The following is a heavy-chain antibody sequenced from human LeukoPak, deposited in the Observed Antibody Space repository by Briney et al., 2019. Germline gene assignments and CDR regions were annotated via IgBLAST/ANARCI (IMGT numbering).Heavy chain of an antibody. CDR2: ISTSGSTI. CDR1: GFTFSSYD. V-gene: IGHV3-48*03. CDR3: ASFPPYMVRTDAFDI. Sequence: GGSLRLSCAASGFTFSSYDMNWVRQAPGKGLDWVSYISTSGSTIYYADSVKGRFTISRDNDKNSLYLQMTSLRAEDTAVYYCASFPPYMVRTDAFDIWGQGTMVTVSS. J-gene: IGHJ3*02. D-gene: IGHD3-10*01.